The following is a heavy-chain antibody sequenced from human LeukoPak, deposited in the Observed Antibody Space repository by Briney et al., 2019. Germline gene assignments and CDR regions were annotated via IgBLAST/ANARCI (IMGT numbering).Heavy chain of an antibody. CDR2: IRSKAYGGTT. V-gene: IGHV3-49*03. Sequence: GSLRLSCTASGFTFGDYAMSWFRQAPGKGLEWVGFIRSKAYGGTTEYAASVKGRFTISRDDSKSIAYLQMNSLKTEDTAVYYCTRMGERGVRFYFGYWGQGTLVTVSS. J-gene: IGHJ4*02. CDR3: TRMGERGVRFYFGY. D-gene: IGHD3-16*01. CDR1: GFTFGDYA.